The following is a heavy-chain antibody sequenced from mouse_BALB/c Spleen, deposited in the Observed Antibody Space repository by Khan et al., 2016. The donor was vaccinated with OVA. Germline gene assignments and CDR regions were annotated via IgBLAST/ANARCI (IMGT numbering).Heavy chain of an antibody. Sequence: QVQLQQSGPGLVQPSQSLSITCTVSGFSLTNYSVHWVRQSPGKGLEWLGVIWSAGSTDYNAAFISRLTIRKDNSRSQVFFKMNSLQPNDTAIYYWARRGYDCGRGAVFAYWGQGTLVTVS. V-gene: IGHV2-2*02. CDR2: IWSAGST. D-gene: IGHD2-4*01. CDR3: ARRGYDCGRGAVFAY. J-gene: IGHJ3*01. CDR1: GFSLTNYS.